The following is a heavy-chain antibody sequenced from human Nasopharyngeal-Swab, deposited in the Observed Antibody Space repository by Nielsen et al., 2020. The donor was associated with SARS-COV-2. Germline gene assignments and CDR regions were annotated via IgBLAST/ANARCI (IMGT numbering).Heavy chain of an antibody. CDR1: GFTFSSYW. Sequence: GESLKISCAASGFTFSSYWMHWVRQAPGKGLVWVSRINSDGSSTSYADPVKGRFTISRDNAKNTLYLQMNSLRAEDTAVYYCARELAAAGTGGYYYYYGMDVWGQGTTVTVSS. J-gene: IGHJ6*02. V-gene: IGHV3-74*01. CDR2: INSDGSST. CDR3: ARELAAAGTGGYYYYYGMDV. D-gene: IGHD6-13*01.